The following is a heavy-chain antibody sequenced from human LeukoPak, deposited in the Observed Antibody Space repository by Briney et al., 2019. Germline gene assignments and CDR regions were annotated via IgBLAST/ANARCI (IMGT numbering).Heavy chain of an antibody. V-gene: IGHV4-59*01. CDR1: GGSISSYY. CDR2: IYYSGST. Sequence: PSETLSLTCTVSGGSISSYYWSWIRQPPGKGLEWIGYIYYSGSTNYNPSLKSRVTISVGTSKNQFSLKLRSVTAADTAVYYCARQYDHEPFDYWGQGTLVTVSS. CDR3: ARQYDHEPFDY. J-gene: IGHJ4*02. D-gene: IGHD3-16*01.